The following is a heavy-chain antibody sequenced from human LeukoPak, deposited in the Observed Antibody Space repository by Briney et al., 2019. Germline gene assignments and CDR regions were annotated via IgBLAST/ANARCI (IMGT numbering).Heavy chain of an antibody. D-gene: IGHD5-18*01. CDR2: IYYSGST. CDR1: GGSISSSSYY. V-gene: IGHV4-39*07. J-gene: IGHJ4*02. CDR3: ARDHVGYSYGYDY. Sequence: SETLSLTCTVSGGSISSSSYYWGWIRQPPGKGLEWIGSIYYSGSTYYNPSLKSRVTISVDTSKNQFSLKLSSVTAADTAVYYCARDHVGYSYGYDYWGQGTLVTVSS.